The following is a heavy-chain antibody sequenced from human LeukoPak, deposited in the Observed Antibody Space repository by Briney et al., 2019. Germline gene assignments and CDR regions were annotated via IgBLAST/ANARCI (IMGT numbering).Heavy chain of an antibody. CDR3: ARERSGWYFDY. J-gene: IGHJ4*02. D-gene: IGHD6-19*01. V-gene: IGHV4-61*01. Sequence: KPSETLSLTCTVSGGSVSSGNYYWSWIRQPPGRGLEWIGYIYYSGSTNYNPSLKSRVTISVDTSKNQFSLKLSSVTAADTAVYYCARERSGWYFDYWGQGTLVTVSS. CDR2: IYYSGST. CDR1: GGSVSSGNYY.